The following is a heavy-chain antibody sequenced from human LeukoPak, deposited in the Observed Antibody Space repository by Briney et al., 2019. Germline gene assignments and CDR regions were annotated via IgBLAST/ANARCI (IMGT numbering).Heavy chain of an antibody. J-gene: IGHJ4*02. Sequence: SGTLSLTCTVSGGSISSYYWSWIRQPPGKGLEWIGYIYYSGSTNYNPSLKSRVTISVDTSKNQFSLKLSSVTAADAAVYYCARHDYFDYWGQETLVTVSS. V-gene: IGHV4-59*01. CDR3: ARHDYFDY. CDR2: IYYSGST. CDR1: GGSISSYY.